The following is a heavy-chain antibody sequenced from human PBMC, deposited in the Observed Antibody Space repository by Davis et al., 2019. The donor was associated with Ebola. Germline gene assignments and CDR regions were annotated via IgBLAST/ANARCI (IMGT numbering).Heavy chain of an antibody. V-gene: IGHV4-34*01. CDR1: GGSFSSYY. D-gene: IGHD1-26*01. CDR3: ARAWELLSRNYYYGMDV. CDR2: INHSGST. J-gene: IGHJ6*02. Sequence: GSLRLSCAVYGGSFSSYYWSWIRQPPGKGLEWIGEINHSGSTNYNPSLKSRVTISVDTSKNQFSLKLSSVTAADPAVYYCARAWELLSRNYYYGMDVWGQGTTVTVSS.